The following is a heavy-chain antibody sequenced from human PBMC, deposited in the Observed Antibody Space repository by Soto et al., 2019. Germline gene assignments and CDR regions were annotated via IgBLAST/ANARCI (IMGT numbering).Heavy chain of an antibody. V-gene: IGHV4-30-2*01. CDR1: GGSISSGGYS. Sequence: QLQLQESGSGLVKPSQTLSLTCAVSGGSISSGGYSWSWIRQPPGKGLQWIGYIYHSGSTYYNPSRPSRPPQAGARTKNQLSPKPSAVTCPDPAVYYCAAGGGLPRYSWGQGTLVPVSS. CDR2: IYHSGST. J-gene: IGHJ4*02. D-gene: IGHD5-12*01. CDR3: AAGGGLPRYS.